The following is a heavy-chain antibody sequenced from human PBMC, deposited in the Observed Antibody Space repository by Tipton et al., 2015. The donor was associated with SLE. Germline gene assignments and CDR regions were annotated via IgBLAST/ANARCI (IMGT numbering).Heavy chain of an antibody. Sequence: SLRLSCFGSGLTLGDYAMSWVRQAPGKGLEWVPVIYSGGSTFYADSVKGRFTISSDNSKNTLYLQMNSLRAEDTAVYYCARGGYRYGPGAFDIWGQGTMVTVSS. CDR1: GLTLGDYA. CDR2: IYSGGST. CDR3: ARGGYRYGPGAFDI. D-gene: IGHD5-18*01. J-gene: IGHJ3*02. V-gene: IGHV3-53*01.